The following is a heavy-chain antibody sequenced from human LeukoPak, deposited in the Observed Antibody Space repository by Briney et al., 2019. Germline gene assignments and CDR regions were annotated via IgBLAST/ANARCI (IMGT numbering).Heavy chain of an antibody. CDR3: ARDPYSGGYYAYYFYYMDV. CDR2: ITSSSSHV. CDR1: GFTFNNYN. Sequence: GGSLRLSCPASGFTFNNYNMNWVRQTPGRGLEWLSSITSSSSHVYYADSVKGRFTISRDNAKNSLYLQMDTLRAEDTAVYYCARDPYSGGYYAYYFYYMDVWGTGTTVTVSS. D-gene: IGHD1-26*01. V-gene: IGHV3-21*01. J-gene: IGHJ6*03.